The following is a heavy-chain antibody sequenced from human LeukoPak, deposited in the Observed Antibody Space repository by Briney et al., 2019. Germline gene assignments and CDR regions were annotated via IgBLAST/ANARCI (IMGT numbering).Heavy chain of an antibody. J-gene: IGHJ3*02. V-gene: IGHV3-30*18. D-gene: IGHD2-15*01. Sequence: GGSLRLSCAASGFTFSSYGMHWVRQAPGKGLEWVAVISYDGSNKYYADSVKGRFTISRDNSKNTLYLQMSSLRAEDTAVYYCAKARAYCSGGSCPDAFDIWGQGTMVTVSS. CDR3: AKARAYCSGGSCPDAFDI. CDR2: ISYDGSNK. CDR1: GFTFSSYG.